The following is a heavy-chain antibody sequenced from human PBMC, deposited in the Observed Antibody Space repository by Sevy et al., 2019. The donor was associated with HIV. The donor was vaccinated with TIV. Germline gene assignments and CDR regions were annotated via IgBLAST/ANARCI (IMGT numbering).Heavy chain of an antibody. CDR3: SRDAGYSVGWYPSDY. D-gene: IGHD2-15*01. Sequence: GGSLTLSCAASGFSVSSHAMHWVRQAPGKGLEWVALISYDGSSKYYSDSVKGRLTISRDNSKNTLYLQMNSLRPEDTALYYCSRDAGYSVGWYPSDYWGQGTLVTVSS. CDR1: GFSVSSHA. V-gene: IGHV3-30-3*01. J-gene: IGHJ4*02. CDR2: ISYDGSSK.